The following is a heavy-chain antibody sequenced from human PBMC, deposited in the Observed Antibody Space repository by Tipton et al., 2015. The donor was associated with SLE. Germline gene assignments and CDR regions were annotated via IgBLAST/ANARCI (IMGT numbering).Heavy chain of an antibody. D-gene: IGHD6-19*01. Sequence: VQLVQSGGGLVKPGGSLRLSCAASGFTFSSYAMSWVRQAPGKGLEWVSAISGSGGSTYYTDSVKGRFTISRDNSKNTLYLQMNSLRAEDTAVYYCAKDKSPNSSGWYYFDYWGQGTLVTVSS. J-gene: IGHJ4*02. CDR1: GFTFSSYA. CDR2: ISGSGGST. V-gene: IGHV3-23*04. CDR3: AKDKSPNSSGWYYFDY.